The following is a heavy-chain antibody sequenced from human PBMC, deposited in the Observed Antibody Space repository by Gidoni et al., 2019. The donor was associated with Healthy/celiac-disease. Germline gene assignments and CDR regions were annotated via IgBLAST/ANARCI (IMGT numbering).Heavy chain of an antibody. Sequence: EVQLVESGGGLIQPGGSLRLSCAASGFTVSSNYMSWVRQAPGKGLEGVSVIYSGGSTYYADSVKGRFTISRDNSKNTLYLQMNSLRAEDTAVYYCARGHKIKRVVVITTFNAFDIWGQGTMVTVSS. V-gene: IGHV3-53*01. CDR2: IYSGGST. J-gene: IGHJ3*02. CDR3: ARGHKIKRVVVITTFNAFDI. D-gene: IGHD3-22*01. CDR1: GFTVSSNY.